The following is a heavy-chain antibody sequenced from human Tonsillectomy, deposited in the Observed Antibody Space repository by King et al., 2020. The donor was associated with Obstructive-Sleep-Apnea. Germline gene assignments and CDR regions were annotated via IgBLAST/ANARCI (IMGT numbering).Heavy chain of an antibody. CDR1: GFIFSSYA. CDR2: ISYVGTNK. Sequence: VQLVQSGGGVVQPGGSLRLSCAASGFIFSSYAIHWVRQAPGKGLEWVAVISYVGTNKFYADSVKGRFTISRDNSKNTLYLQMNSLKPEDTAVYYCARDRRYFDYWGQGTLVTVSS. CDR3: ARDRRYFDY. V-gene: IGHV3-30-3*01. J-gene: IGHJ4*02.